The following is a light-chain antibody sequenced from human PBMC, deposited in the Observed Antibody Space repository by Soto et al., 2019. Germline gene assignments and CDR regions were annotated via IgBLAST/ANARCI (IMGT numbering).Light chain of an antibody. Sequence: EIVLTQSPATLSLYPGERATFSCRASQSVSRYLAWYQQKPGQAPRLLIYDASTRATGIAARFSGSGSRTDFTLTISSLEPEDFAVYYCQQHNNWPPSITFGQGTRLEIK. CDR3: QQHNNWPPSIT. V-gene: IGKV3-11*01. J-gene: IGKJ5*01. CDR2: DAS. CDR1: QSVSRY.